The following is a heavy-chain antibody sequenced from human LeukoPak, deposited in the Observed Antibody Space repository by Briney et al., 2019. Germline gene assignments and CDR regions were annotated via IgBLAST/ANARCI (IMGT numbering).Heavy chain of an antibody. Sequence: PETLSLTCTVSGGSISSSSYYWGWIRQPPGKGLEWIGSIYYSGSTYYNPSLKSRVTISVDTSKNQFSLKLSSVTAADTAVYYCARSTLYSGSYYVDYWGQGTLVTVSS. V-gene: IGHV4-39*01. D-gene: IGHD1-26*01. CDR1: GGSISSSSYY. CDR2: IYYSGST. J-gene: IGHJ4*02. CDR3: ARSTLYSGSYYVDY.